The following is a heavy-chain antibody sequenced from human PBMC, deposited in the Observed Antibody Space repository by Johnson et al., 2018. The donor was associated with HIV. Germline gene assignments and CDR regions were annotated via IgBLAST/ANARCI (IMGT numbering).Heavy chain of an antibody. Sequence: QVQLVESGGGLVKPGGSLRLSCAASGFTFSDYYMSWIRQAPRKGLEWISYISSSGSTIYYQDSVKGRFTISRDNAKNSLYLQMNSLRAEDTAVYYCARPRRLFEGHDAFDIWGQGTMVTVSS. J-gene: IGHJ3*02. D-gene: IGHD2-21*01. V-gene: IGHV3-11*04. CDR1: GFTFSDYY. CDR3: ARPRRLFEGHDAFDI. CDR2: ISSSGSTI.